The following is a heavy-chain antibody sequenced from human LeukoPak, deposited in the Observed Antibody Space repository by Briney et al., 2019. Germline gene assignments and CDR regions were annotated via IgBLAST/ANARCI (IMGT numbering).Heavy chain of an antibody. J-gene: IGHJ4*01. V-gene: IGHV3-23*01. CDR3: ARGLREMYSSSWFFDY. CDR2: ISGSGSHT. Sequence: GGSLRLSCSASGFTFTTYAMTWVRQAPGKGLEWLSVISGSGSHTYYADSVGGRFTISRDNSKNTLYLQMNSLRVDDTAVYYCARGLREMYSSSWFFDYWGQGTLVTVSS. D-gene: IGHD6-13*01. CDR1: GFTFTTYA.